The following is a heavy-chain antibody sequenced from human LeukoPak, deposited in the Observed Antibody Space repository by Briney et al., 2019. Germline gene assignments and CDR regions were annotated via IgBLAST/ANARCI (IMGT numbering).Heavy chain of an antibody. CDR1: GFTFSSYA. J-gene: IGHJ3*02. CDR2: IRSKAYGGTT. Sequence: PGGSLRLSCAASGFTFSSYAMSWFRQAPGKGLEWVGFIRSKAYGGTTEYAASVKGRFTISRDDSKSIAYLQMNSLKTEDTAVYYCTRDRLRDYYDSSGWSHNDAFDIWGQGTMVTVSS. D-gene: IGHD3-22*01. CDR3: TRDRLRDYYDSSGWSHNDAFDI. V-gene: IGHV3-49*03.